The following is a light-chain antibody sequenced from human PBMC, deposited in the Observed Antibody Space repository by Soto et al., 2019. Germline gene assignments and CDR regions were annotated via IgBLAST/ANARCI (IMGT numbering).Light chain of an antibody. J-gene: IGLJ2*01. CDR2: EVI. V-gene: IGLV2-8*01. Sequence: QSVLTQPPSASGSPGQSVTISCTGTSSDVGGYNYVSWYQQHPGKAPKLMIYEVIKRPSGVPDRFSGSKSGNTASLTVSGLQAEDEADYYGSSYPLFGGGTKLTVL. CDR1: SSDVGGYNY. CDR3: SSYPL.